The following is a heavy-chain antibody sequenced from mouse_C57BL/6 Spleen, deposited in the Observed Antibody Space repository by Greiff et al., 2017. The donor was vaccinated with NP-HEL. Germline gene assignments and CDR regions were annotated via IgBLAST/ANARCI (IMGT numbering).Heavy chain of an antibody. V-gene: IGHV1-63*01. CDR2: IYPGGGYT. CDR3: ARSSAYYGSSDYYAMDY. D-gene: IGHD1-1*01. J-gene: IGHJ4*01. Sequence: QVQLQQSGAELVRPGTSVKMSCKASGYTFTNYWIGWAKQRPGHGLEWIGDIYPGGGYTNYNEKFKGKATLTADKSSSTAYMQFSSLTSEDSAIYYCARSSAYYGSSDYYAMDYWGQGTSVTVSS. CDR1: GYTFTNYW.